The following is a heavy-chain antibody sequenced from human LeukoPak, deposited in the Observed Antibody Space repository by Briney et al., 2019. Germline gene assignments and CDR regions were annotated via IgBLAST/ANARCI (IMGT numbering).Heavy chain of an antibody. V-gene: IGHV4-30-4*01. CDR2: IYYSGST. CDR3: ARGQQRWLQVADLDY. Sequence: PSETLSLTCTVSGGSISSGDSYWSWIRQPPGKGLEWIGYIYYSGSTYYNPSLKSRVTISVDTSKNQFSLKLSSVTAADTAVYYCARGQQRWLQVADLDYWGQGTLVTVSS. CDR1: GGSISSGDSY. J-gene: IGHJ4*02. D-gene: IGHD5-24*01.